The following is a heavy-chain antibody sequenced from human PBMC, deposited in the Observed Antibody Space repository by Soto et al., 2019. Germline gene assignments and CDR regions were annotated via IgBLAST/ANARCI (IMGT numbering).Heavy chain of an antibody. CDR1: GFTFSSYG. J-gene: IGHJ5*02. Sequence: GGSLRLSCAASGFTFSSYGMHWVRQAPGKGLEWVAVIWYDGSNKYYADSVKGRFTISRDNSKNTLYLQMNSLRAEDTAVYYCARDPTVTTVLWYNWFDPWGQGTLVTVSS. V-gene: IGHV3-33*01. CDR3: ARDPTVTTVLWYNWFDP. D-gene: IGHD4-17*01. CDR2: IWYDGSNK.